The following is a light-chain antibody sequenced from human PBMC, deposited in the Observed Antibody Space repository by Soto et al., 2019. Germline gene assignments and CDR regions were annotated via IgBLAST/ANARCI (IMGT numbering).Light chain of an antibody. CDR3: QSYGTSLSGLYV. V-gene: IGLV1-40*01. CDR1: SSNIGAGKD. J-gene: IGLJ1*01. Sequence: SVLTQPPSVSGAPGQRVTISCTGSSSNIGAGKDVHWYQQLPGTAPKLLIYSNNNRPSGVPDRFSVSKSGTSASLAITGLQVEDEADYFCQSYGTSLSGLYVFGTGTKVTVL. CDR2: SNN.